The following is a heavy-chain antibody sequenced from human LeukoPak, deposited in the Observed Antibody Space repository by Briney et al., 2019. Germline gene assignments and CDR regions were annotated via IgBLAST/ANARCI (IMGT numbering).Heavy chain of an antibody. D-gene: IGHD3-16*02. CDR2: MFYSGGT. CDR3: ARGDPLRY. Sequence: SETLSLTCTVSGGAISSGGYYWSWIRQHPEKGPEWIGHMFYSGGTYYNPSLKSRVSMSVDMSQNHFSLKLTSVTAADTAVYYCARGDPLRYWGQGIRVTVSS. J-gene: IGHJ4*02. CDR1: GGAISSGGYY. V-gene: IGHV4-31*03.